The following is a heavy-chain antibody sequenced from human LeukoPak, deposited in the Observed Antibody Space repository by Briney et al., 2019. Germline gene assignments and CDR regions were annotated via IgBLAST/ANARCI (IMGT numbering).Heavy chain of an antibody. V-gene: IGHV3-30*04. J-gene: IGHJ6*02. D-gene: IGHD6-13*01. CDR1: GFTFNNYA. CDR2: ISYDGSKK. Sequence: GGSLRLSCAASGFTFNNYAVTWVRQAPGKGLEWVAVISYDGSKKYYADSVKGRFTISRDNSKNTLYLQINSLRAEDTAVYYCARDVVGSSNNGMDVWGQGTTVTVSS. CDR3: ARDVVGSSNNGMDV.